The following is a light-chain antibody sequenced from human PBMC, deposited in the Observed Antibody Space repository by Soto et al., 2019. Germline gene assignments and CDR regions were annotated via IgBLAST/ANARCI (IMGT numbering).Light chain of an antibody. CDR3: SSYTSSSTLYV. CDR1: SSDVGGYNY. CDR2: DVS. Sequence: QSALTQPASVSGSPGQSITISCTGTSSDVGGYNYVSWYQQHPGKAPKFMSYDVSNRPSGVSNRFSGSKSGNTASLTISELQAEDEADYYCSSYTSSSTLYVFGTGTKVTVL. J-gene: IGLJ1*01. V-gene: IGLV2-14*01.